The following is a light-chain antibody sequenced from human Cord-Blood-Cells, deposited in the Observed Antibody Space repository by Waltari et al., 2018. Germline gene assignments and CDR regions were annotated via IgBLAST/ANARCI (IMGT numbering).Light chain of an antibody. J-gene: IGLJ1*01. CDR3: CSYAGSSTYV. Sequence: QSALTQPASVSGSPGQSITISCTATSSDVWIYTLVSWYQQHPGKAPKLMIYEGSKRPSGVSNRFSGSKSGNTASLTISGLQAEDEADYYCCSYAGSSTYVFGTGTKVTVL. V-gene: IGLV2-23*01. CDR1: SSDVWIYTL. CDR2: EGS.